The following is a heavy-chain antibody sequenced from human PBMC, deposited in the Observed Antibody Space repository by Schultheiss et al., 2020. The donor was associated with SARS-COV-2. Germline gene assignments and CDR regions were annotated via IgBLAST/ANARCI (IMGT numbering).Heavy chain of an antibody. CDR1: GFTFSSYW. Sequence: GESLKISCAASGFTFSSYWMSWVRQAPGKGLEWVSAISGSGGSTYYADSVKGRFTISRDNSKNTLYLQMNSLRAEDTAVYYCAKDLSGYNYPYYYGMDVWGQGTTVTVSS. D-gene: IGHD5-12*01. J-gene: IGHJ6*02. CDR3: AKDLSGYNYPYYYGMDV. V-gene: IGHV3-23*01. CDR2: ISGSGGST.